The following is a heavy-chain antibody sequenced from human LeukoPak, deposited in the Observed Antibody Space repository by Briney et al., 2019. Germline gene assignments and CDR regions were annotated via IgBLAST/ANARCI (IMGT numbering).Heavy chain of an antibody. CDR2: ISVYNGNT. D-gene: IGHD3-16*01. CDR3: AREITPVGY. CDR1: GYTFTSFG. Sequence: ASVKVSCKASGYTFTSFGISWVRQAPGQGLEWMGWISVYNGNTNYAQNFQGRVTMTTDTSTSTAYMELRSLRSDDTAVYYCAREITPVGYWGQGTLVTVSS. V-gene: IGHV1-18*01. J-gene: IGHJ4*02.